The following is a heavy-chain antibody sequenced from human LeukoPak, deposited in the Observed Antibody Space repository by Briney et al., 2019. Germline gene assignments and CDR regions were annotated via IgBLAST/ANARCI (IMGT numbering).Heavy chain of an antibody. Sequence: PSETLSLTCTVSGGSISSGDYYWSWIRQPPGKGLEWIGYIYYSGSTYYNPSLKSRVTISVDTSKNQFSLKLSSVTAADTAVYYCARYLPTVVTGVDYWGQGTLVTVSS. CDR2: IYYSGST. D-gene: IGHD4-23*01. CDR1: GGSISSGDYY. CDR3: ARYLPTVVTGVDY. V-gene: IGHV4-30-4*08. J-gene: IGHJ4*02.